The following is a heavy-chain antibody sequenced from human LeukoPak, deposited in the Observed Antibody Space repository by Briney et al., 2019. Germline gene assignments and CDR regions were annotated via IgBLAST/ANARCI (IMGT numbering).Heavy chain of an antibody. CDR3: ANSNCSGGSCYWGFDY. V-gene: IGHV3-23*01. Sequence: GGSLRLSCAASGFTFSSYAMSWVRQPPGKGLEWVSAISGSGGTTYYADSVKRRFTTSRANSKNTLYLQMNSLRAEDTAVYYCANSNCSGGSCYWGFDYWGQGTLVTVSS. CDR1: GFTFSSYA. D-gene: IGHD2-15*01. CDR2: ISGSGGTT. J-gene: IGHJ4*02.